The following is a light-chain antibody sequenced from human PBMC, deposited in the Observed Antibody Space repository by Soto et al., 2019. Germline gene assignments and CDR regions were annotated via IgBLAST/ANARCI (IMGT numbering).Light chain of an antibody. V-gene: IGLV2-14*01. Sequence: QSVLNQPVSVSGSPGESITISCTGTSSDVGGYNYVSWYQQHPGKAPKLMIYDVSNRPSGVSNRFSGSKSGNTASLTISGLQAEDEADYYCSSYTSSSTPYVFGTGTKVTVL. CDR2: DVS. J-gene: IGLJ1*01. CDR3: SSYTSSSTPYV. CDR1: SSDVGGYNY.